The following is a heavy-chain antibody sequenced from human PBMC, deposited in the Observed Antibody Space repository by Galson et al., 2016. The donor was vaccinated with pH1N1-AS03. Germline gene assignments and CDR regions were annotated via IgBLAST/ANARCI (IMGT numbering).Heavy chain of an antibody. J-gene: IGHJ3*02. CDR2: VYWDETR. CDR1: GVSVPSSGVG. V-gene: IGHV2-5*02. Sequence: PALVKPTQTLTLTCSVSGVSVPSSGVGVGWFRQPPGKALEWLALVYWDETRRYSSSLKNRLTITKDSSKNQVVLTVTSVDPMDIATYFCALPNSGGNAFEIWGPGTMVTVSS. D-gene: IGHD2/OR15-2a*01. CDR3: ALPNSGGNAFEI.